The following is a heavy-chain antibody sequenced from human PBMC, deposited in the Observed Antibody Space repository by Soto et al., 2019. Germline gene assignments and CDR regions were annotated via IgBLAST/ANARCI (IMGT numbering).Heavy chain of an antibody. Sequence: QVQLVQSGAEAKKPGASVKVSCKASGYTFTNYAIHWVRQAPGQRLEWMGWINAGHGNTAYSQNFQGRVTITRDTSANTVYLELSSLRSEDTALYYCVRGGEWMPWGQGTLVTVSS. J-gene: IGHJ5*02. CDR2: INAGHGNT. V-gene: IGHV1-3*01. CDR1: GYTFTNYA. D-gene: IGHD3-10*01. CDR3: VRGGEWMP.